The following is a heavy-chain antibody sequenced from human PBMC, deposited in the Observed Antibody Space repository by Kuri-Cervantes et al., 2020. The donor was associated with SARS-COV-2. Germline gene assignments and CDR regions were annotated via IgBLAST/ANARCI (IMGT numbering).Heavy chain of an antibody. J-gene: IGHJ6*02. Sequence: GESLKISCAASGFTFSSYWMYWVRQAPGKGLVWVSRINSDGTSTYYADSVKGRFTISRDNSKNTLYLQMNSLRAEDTAVYYCARDPGDIVVVVAASFGMDVWGQGTTVTVSS. CDR1: GFTFSSYW. CDR3: ARDPGDIVVVVAASFGMDV. D-gene: IGHD2-15*01. V-gene: IGHV3-74*01. CDR2: INSDGTST.